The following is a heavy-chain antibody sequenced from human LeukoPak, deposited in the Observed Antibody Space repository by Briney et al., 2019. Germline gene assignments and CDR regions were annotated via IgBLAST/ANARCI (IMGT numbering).Heavy chain of an antibody. D-gene: IGHD3-22*01. V-gene: IGHV4-39*01. J-gene: IGHJ1*01. CDR2: LYYSGRT. Sequence: SETLSLTCSVSGDSISRSDSYWDWIRQPPGKGLEWMGTLYYSGRTYYSPSLNSRVTMSVDTSRNQFSPNLRSVTAADTAVYYCARRRYYDGSGYLEWGQGTLLTVSS. CDR3: ARRRYYDGSGYLE. CDR1: GDSISRSDSY.